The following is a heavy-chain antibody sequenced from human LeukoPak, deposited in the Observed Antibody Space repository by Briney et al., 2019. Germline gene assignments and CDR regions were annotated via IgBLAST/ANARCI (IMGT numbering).Heavy chain of an antibody. Sequence: GGSLRLSCAASGFTFSSYAMHWVRQAPGKGLEWVAVISYDGSNKYYADSVKGRFTISRDNSKNTLYLQMSSLRAEDTAVYYCARDIGYCSSTSCRPLGYWGQGTLVTVSS. J-gene: IGHJ4*02. CDR3: ARDIGYCSSTSCRPLGY. V-gene: IGHV3-30-3*01. D-gene: IGHD2-2*01. CDR2: ISYDGSNK. CDR1: GFTFSSYA.